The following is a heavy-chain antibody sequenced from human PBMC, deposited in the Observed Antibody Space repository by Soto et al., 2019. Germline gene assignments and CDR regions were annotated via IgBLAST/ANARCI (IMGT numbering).Heavy chain of an antibody. Sequence: EVQLVESGGGLVKPGGSLRLSCAASAFTFSSYSMNWVRQAPGKVLEWVSSISTSGNYIYYADSLKGRFTISRDNAKNSLYLQMNSLRAGDTAVYYCARDAPPAGTRYFDLWGRGTRVTVSS. J-gene: IGHJ2*01. CDR3: ARDAPPAGTRYFDL. D-gene: IGHD6-13*01. V-gene: IGHV3-21*01. CDR1: AFTFSSYS. CDR2: ISTSGNYI.